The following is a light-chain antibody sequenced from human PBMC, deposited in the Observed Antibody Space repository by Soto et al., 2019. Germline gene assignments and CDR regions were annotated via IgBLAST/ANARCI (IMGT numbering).Light chain of an antibody. V-gene: IGKV1-27*01. CDR1: QGLSHY. CDR2: GAI. CDR3: QQSTNWPIT. J-gene: IGKJ5*01. Sequence: DIQMTQSPSSLSASVGDRVTITCRASQGLSHYLAWYQQKPGKVPRLLIYGAINRATGIPARFSGSGSGTDLTLTISSLEPEDYAVYYCQQSTNWPITFGQGTRLEIK.